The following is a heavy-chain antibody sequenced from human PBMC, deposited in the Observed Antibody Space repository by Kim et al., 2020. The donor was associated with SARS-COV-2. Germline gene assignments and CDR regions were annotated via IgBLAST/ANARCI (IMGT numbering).Heavy chain of an antibody. V-gene: IGHV1-18*04. CDR1: GYTFTSYG. J-gene: IGHJ3*02. CDR2: ISAYNGNT. Sequence: ASVKVSCKASGYTFTSYGISWVRQAPGQGLEWMGWISAYNGNTNYAQKLQGRVTMTTDTSTSTAYMELRSLRSDDTAVYYCAREYKSTTYYDILTGYSTRPHDAFDIWGQGTMVTVSS. D-gene: IGHD3-9*01. CDR3: AREYKSTTYYDILTGYSTRPHDAFDI.